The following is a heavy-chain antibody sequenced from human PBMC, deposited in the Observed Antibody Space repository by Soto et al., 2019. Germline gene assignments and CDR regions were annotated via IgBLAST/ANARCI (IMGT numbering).Heavy chain of an antibody. CDR1: GGSFSGYY. J-gene: IGHJ4*02. CDR2: INHSGST. D-gene: IGHD2-2*01. Sequence: SETLSLTCAVYGGSFSGYYWSWIRQPPGKGLEWIGEINHSGSTNYNPSLKSRVTISVDTSKNQFSLKLSSVTAADTAVYYCARHCSSTSCHKAIDYWGQGTLVTVSS. V-gene: IGHV4-34*01. CDR3: ARHCSSTSCHKAIDY.